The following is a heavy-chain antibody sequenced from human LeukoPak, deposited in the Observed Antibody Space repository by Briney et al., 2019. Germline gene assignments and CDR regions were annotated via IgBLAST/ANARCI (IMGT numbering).Heavy chain of an antibody. J-gene: IGHJ6*03. CDR2: IYTSGST. CDR1: GGSISSGSYY. Sequence: PSETLSLTCTVSGGSISSGSYYWSWIRQPAGKGLEWIGRIYTSGSTNYNPSLKSRVTISVDTSKNQFSLKLSSVTAADTAVYYCARAWSGYLGYYYYMDVWGKGTTVTVSS. V-gene: IGHV4-61*02. CDR3: ARAWSGYLGYYYYMDV. D-gene: IGHD3-3*01.